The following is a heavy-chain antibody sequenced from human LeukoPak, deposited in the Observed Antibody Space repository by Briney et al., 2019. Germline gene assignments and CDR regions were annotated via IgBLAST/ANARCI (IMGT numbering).Heavy chain of an antibody. CDR1: GFIFSSLW. D-gene: IGHD3-3*01. J-gene: IGHJ4*02. CDR2: MKPDGSDK. Sequence: GGSLRLSCGASGFIFSSLWMRWVRQAPGKGREWVASMKPDGSDKYYVDSVKGRFTISRDNTKNSLFLQMDSLRAEDTAVYDCARSNYDLRGQGTLVTVSS. V-gene: IGHV3-7*01. CDR3: ARSNYDL.